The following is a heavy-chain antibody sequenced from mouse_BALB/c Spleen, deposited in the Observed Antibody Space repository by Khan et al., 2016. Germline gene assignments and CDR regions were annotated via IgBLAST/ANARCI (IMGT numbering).Heavy chain of an antibody. CDR3: ARYPYYEGDYFDY. J-gene: IGHJ2*01. Sequence: MQLEESGPSLVKPSQTLSLTCSVTGDSITSGYWNWIRKFPGNKLEYMGYISYSGSTYYNPSLKSRISITRDTSKNQYYLQLNSVTTEDTATDYCARYPYYEGDYFDYWGQGTTLTVSS. D-gene: IGHD1-1*02. V-gene: IGHV3-8*02. CDR1: GDSITSGY. CDR2: ISYSGST.